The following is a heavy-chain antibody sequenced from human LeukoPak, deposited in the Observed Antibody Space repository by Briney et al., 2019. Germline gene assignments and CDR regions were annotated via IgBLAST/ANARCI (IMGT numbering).Heavy chain of an antibody. CDR1: GFTVSSNY. J-gene: IGHJ6*03. V-gene: IGHV3-53*01. CDR2: IYSGGST. Sequence: QPGGSLRLSCAASGFTVSSNYMSWVRQAPGKGLEWVSVIYSGGSTYYADSVEGRFTISRDNSKNTLYLQMNSLRAEDTAVYYCARVRLGCSSTSCYYYYYMDVWGKRTTVTVSS. D-gene: IGHD2-2*01. CDR3: ARVRLGCSSTSCYYYYYMDV.